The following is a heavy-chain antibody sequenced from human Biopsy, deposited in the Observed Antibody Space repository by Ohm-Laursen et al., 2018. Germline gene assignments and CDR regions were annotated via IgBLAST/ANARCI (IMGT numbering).Heavy chain of an antibody. CDR3: VKAYSAIYWFDP. J-gene: IGHJ5*02. CDR1: GFTFATYG. Sequence: SLRLSCTASGFTFATYGMSWVRQAPGKGLEWVSGISSTGNSTYYADSVKGRFTISRDNAKKSLYLQMDSLRADDTAVYYCVKAYSAIYWFDPWGQGTLVTVSS. V-gene: IGHV3-23*01. CDR2: ISSTGNST. D-gene: IGHD2-21*01.